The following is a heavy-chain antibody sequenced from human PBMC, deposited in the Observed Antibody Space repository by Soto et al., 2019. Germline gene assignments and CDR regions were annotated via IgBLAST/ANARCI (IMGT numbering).Heavy chain of an antibody. CDR3: ARGLRYGHHYFDY. D-gene: IGHD3-9*01. Sequence: PSETLSLTCAVYGGSFSGYYWSWIRQPPGKGLEWIGEINHSGSTNYNPSLKSRVTISVDTSKNQFSLKLSSVTAADTAVYYCARGLRYGHHYFDYWGQGTLVTVSS. CDR1: GGSFSGYY. V-gene: IGHV4-34*01. J-gene: IGHJ4*02. CDR2: INHSGST.